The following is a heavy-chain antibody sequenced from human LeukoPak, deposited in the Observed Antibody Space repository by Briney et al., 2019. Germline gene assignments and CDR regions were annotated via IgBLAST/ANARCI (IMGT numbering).Heavy chain of an antibody. D-gene: IGHD3-22*01. Sequence: ASVKVSCKASSCTFTRYYMHWVRQAPGQGLEWMGWINPNSGGTNYAQKFQGRVTMTRDTSISTAYMELSRLRSDDTAVYYCARSYYYDSSGYSDYWGQGTLVTVSS. CDR3: ARSYYYDSSGYSDY. CDR1: SCTFTRYY. CDR2: INPNSGGT. V-gene: IGHV1-2*02. J-gene: IGHJ4*02.